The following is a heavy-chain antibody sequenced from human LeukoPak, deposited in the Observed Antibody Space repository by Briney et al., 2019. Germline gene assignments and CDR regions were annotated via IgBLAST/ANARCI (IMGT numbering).Heavy chain of an antibody. V-gene: IGHV1-24*01. CDR1: GYTLTELS. J-gene: IGHJ4*02. D-gene: IGHD3-9*01. CDR2: FDPEDGEA. Sequence: GASVKVSCKVSGYTLTELSMHWVRQAPGKGLEWMGGFDPEDGEAIYAQKFQGRVTMTEDTSTDTAYMELSSLRSEDTAVYYCARDGTLRYFTGPGSYDYWGQGTLVTVSS. CDR3: ARDGTLRYFTGPGSYDY.